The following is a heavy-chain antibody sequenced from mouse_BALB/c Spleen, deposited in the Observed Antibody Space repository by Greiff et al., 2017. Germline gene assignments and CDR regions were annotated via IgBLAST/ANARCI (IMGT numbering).Heavy chain of an antibody. J-gene: IGHJ3*01. D-gene: IGHD2-1*01. CDR3: ARADYGNAFAY. CDR1: GYSITSAFA. CDR2: ISYSGST. V-gene: IGHV3-2*02. Sequence: EVQLQESGPGLVKPSQSLSLTCTVTGYSITSAFAWNWIRQFPGNRLEWMGYISYSGSTSYNPSLKSRISVTRDTSKSQFFLQLNSVTTEDTATYYCARADYGNAFAYWGQGTLVTVSA.